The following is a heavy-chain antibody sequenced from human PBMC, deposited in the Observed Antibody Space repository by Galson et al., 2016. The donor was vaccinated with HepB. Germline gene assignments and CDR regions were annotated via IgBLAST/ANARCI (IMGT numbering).Heavy chain of an antibody. V-gene: IGHV3-23*01. CDR2: IHFKGDFT. J-gene: IGHJ4*02. D-gene: IGHD3-22*01. CDR3: AREGQSSGHCGAFDC. Sequence: SLRLSCAASGFTFSDYPMTWVRQAPGKGLEWVSTIHFKGDFTHYADSMQGRFSISRDNSKTTLSLHKGSLRAEDTAIYYCAREGQSSGHCGAFDCWGQGTLVTV. CDR1: GFTFSDYP.